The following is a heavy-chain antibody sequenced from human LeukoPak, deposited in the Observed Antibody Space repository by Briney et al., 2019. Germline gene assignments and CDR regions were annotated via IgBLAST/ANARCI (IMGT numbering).Heavy chain of an antibody. CDR3: ARDPGTDVFDI. D-gene: IGHD1-26*01. CDR1: GFTFSSYW. CDR2: IKQDGSEK. V-gene: IGHV3-7*04. J-gene: IGHJ3*02. Sequence: GGSLRLSCAASGFTFSSYWVTWVRQTPGKGLEWVAYIKQDGSEKYYVDSVKGRFTISRDNAKNSLYLQMNSLRAEDTAVYYCARDPGTDVFDIWGQGTLVTVSS.